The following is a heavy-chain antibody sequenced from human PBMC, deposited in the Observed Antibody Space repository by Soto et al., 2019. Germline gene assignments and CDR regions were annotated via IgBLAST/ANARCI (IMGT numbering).Heavy chain of an antibody. D-gene: IGHD3-16*01. Sequence: ASIKVSCKASGYSFTNNDVTWVRQATGQGLEWMGWMNPGSGDTGYAQKCQGRVIMTRDMSRATAYMELSSLRSDETAIYYCAGMATFGSLNWFDPWGQGTLVTVAS. CDR3: AGMATFGSLNWFDP. J-gene: IGHJ5*02. CDR2: MNPGSGDT. CDR1: GYSFTNND. V-gene: IGHV1-8*01.